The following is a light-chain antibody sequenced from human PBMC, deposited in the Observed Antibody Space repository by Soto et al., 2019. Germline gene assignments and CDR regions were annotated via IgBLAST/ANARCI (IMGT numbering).Light chain of an antibody. CDR2: RAS. V-gene: IGKV1-5*03. Sequence: DIQMTQSPSTLSASVGDRVTITCRASQSISDWLALYQQKPGKAPKLLIYRASSLESGVPSRFSGSASGTEFTLTISSLQPDDFATYYCQQYSTLWTFGQGTKVEIK. CDR3: QQYSTLWT. CDR1: QSISDW. J-gene: IGKJ1*01.